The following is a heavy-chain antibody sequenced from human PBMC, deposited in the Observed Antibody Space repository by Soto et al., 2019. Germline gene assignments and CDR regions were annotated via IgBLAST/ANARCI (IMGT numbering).Heavy chain of an antibody. CDR2: INPSGST. D-gene: IGHD2-8*02. CDR1: GGSFSGYY. V-gene: IGHV4-34*01. J-gene: IGHJ4*02. CDR3: ARDKITGLFDY. Sequence: QVQLQQWGAGLLKPSETLSLTCAVYGGSFSGYYWTWIRQPPGTGLEWIGEINPSGSTNYNPSLKSRVTTSVDTSKNQFSLKLTSVTAADTAVYYCARDKITGLFDYWGQGTLVTVSS.